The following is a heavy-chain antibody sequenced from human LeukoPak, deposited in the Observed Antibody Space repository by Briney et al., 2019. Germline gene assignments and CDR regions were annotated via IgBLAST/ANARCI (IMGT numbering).Heavy chain of an antibody. Sequence: SAKVSCKASGYTFTSYYMHWVRQAPGQGLEWMGGIIPIFGTANYAQKFQGRVTITADESTSTAYMELSSLRSEDTAVYYCARDLEGIAVAGTNYWGQGTLVTVSS. V-gene: IGHV1-69*13. D-gene: IGHD6-19*01. J-gene: IGHJ4*02. CDR1: GYTFTSYY. CDR3: ARDLEGIAVAGTNY. CDR2: IIPIFGTA.